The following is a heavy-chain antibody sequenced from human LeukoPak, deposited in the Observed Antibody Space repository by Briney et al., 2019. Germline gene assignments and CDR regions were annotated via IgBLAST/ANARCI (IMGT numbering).Heavy chain of an antibody. CDR1: GYSITTGYY. Sequence: SETLSLTCTVFGYSITTGYYWGWIRQPPGKGLEWIGSIYHSGSTFYSPSLKSRVTISVDTSKNQFSLKLSSVTAADTAIYYCARDQDYYGSGSYGPDHWGQGTQVTVSS. CDR2: IYHSGST. V-gene: IGHV4-38-2*02. J-gene: IGHJ4*02. D-gene: IGHD3-10*01. CDR3: ARDQDYYGSGSYGPDH.